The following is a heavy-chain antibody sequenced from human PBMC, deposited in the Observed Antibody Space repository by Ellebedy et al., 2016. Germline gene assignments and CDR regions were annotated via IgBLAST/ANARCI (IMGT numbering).Heavy chain of an antibody. CDR2: ISAYNGNT. CDR3: ARARQGGYDSSGYPYYFDY. V-gene: IGHV1-18*01. Sequence: ASVKVSCXASGYTFTSYGISWVRQAPGQGLEWMGWISAYNGNTNYAQKLQGRVTMTTDTSTSTAYMELRSLRSDDTAVYYCARARQGGYDSSGYPYYFDYWGQGTLVTVSS. D-gene: IGHD3-22*01. CDR1: GYTFTSYG. J-gene: IGHJ4*02.